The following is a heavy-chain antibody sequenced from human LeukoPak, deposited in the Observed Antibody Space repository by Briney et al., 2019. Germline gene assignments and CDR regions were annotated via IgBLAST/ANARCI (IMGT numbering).Heavy chain of an antibody. CDR3: TTNGIGYGREYYFDY. J-gene: IGHJ4*02. CDR1: GFTFSNAW. D-gene: IGHD5-18*01. V-gene: IGHV3-15*01. CDR2: IKSKTDGGTT. Sequence: GGSLRLSCAAPGFTFSNAWMSWVRQAPGKGLEWVGRIKSKTDGGTTDYAAPVKGRFTISRDDSKNTLYLQMNSLKTEDTAVYYCTTNGIGYGREYYFDYWGQGALVTVSS.